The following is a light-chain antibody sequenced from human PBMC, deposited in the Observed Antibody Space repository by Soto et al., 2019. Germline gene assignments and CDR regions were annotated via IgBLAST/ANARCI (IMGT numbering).Light chain of an antibody. CDR1: SSDIGGYNF. J-gene: IGLJ2*01. Sequence: QSALTQPASVSGSPGPSITISCTGTSSDIGGYNFVSWYQQHPGKAPKLMIYDVINRPSGVSNRFSGSKSGNTASLTISGLQAEDEADYYCSSYTSSSTPLFGGGTKLTVL. CDR3: SSYTSSSTPL. V-gene: IGLV2-14*03. CDR2: DVI.